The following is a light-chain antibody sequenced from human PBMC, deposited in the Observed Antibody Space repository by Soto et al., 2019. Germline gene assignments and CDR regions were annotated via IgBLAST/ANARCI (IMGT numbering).Light chain of an antibody. Sequence: DIRRAPSQFTLSSSLGDRVTLTCRASQSINTWLAWYQQKPGKAPKLLIYDASSLQSGVPSRFTGRGSGTEFTLTISSLQPDDFATYYCQQYNSYSRTFGQGTKVDIK. V-gene: IGKV1-5*01. CDR3: QQYNSYSRT. CDR1: QSINTW. CDR2: DAS. J-gene: IGKJ1*01.